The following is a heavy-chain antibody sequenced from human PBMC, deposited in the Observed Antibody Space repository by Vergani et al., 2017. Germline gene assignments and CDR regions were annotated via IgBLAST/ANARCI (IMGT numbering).Heavy chain of an antibody. CDR1: GGSISSSSYY. J-gene: IGHJ4*02. Sequence: QLQLQESGQGLLKPSETLSLTCTVSGGSISSSSYYSGWIRQPPGKGLEWMGSIYYSGSTYSNPSRKSGVTISVVPSKNHFSLKLSSVTAADTAVYYCARTYAPVMNFDYWGQGTLVTVSS. CDR2: IYYSGST. D-gene: IGHD2/OR15-2a*01. V-gene: IGHV4-39*01. CDR3: ARTYAPVMNFDY.